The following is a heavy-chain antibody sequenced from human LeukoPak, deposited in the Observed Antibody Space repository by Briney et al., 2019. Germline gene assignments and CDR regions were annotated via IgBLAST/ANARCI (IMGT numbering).Heavy chain of an antibody. Sequence: PSETLSLTCTVSGGSISSYYWSWIRQPPGEGLEWIGYIYYSGSTNYNPSLKSRVTISVDTSKNQFSLKLSSVTAADTAVYYCARLLALNWFDPWGQGTLVTVSS. V-gene: IGHV4-59*08. J-gene: IGHJ5*02. CDR3: ARLLALNWFDP. CDR1: GGSISSYY. CDR2: IYYSGST.